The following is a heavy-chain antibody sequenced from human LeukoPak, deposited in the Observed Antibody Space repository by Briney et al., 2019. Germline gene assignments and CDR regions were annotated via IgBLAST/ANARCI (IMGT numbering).Heavy chain of an antibody. CDR3: ARDQDYGSGSYYQFWPQGHAFDI. CDR1: GGSFSGYY. J-gene: IGHJ3*02. CDR2: INHSGST. V-gene: IGHV4-34*01. Sequence: SETLSLTCAVYGGSFSGYYWSWIRQPPGKGLEWIGEINHSGSTNYNPSLKSRVTISVDTSKNQFSLKLSSVTAADTAVYYCARDQDYGSGSYYQFWPQGHAFDIWGQGTMVTVSS. D-gene: IGHD3-10*01.